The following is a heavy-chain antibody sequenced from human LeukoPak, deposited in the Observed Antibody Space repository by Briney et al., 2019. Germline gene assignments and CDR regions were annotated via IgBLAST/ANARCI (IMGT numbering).Heavy chain of an antibody. J-gene: IGHJ4*02. V-gene: IGHV3-23*01. CDR3: AKRGSAWSFDY. D-gene: IGHD6-19*01. Sequence: GGSLRLSCAASGFIFSSYAMIWVRQAPGKGLEWVSGISGSGGSTNYADSVKGRFTISRDNSKNTMYVQMNSLRAEDTALYYCAKRGSAWSFDYWGQGNLVIVSS. CDR1: GFIFSSYA. CDR2: ISGSGGST.